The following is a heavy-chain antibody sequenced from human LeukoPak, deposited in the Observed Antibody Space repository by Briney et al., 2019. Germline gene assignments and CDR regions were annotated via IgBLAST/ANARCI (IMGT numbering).Heavy chain of an antibody. CDR1: GFTFSSYW. CDR2: IYYSGST. CDR3: ARGLPLAFDI. Sequence: GSLRLSCAASGFTFSSYWMSWVRQPPGKGLEWIGSIYYSGSTYYNPSLKSRVTISVDTSKNQFSLKLSSVTAADTAVYYCARGLPLAFDIWGQGTMVTVSS. J-gene: IGHJ3*02. D-gene: IGHD3-10*01. V-gene: IGHV4-39*07.